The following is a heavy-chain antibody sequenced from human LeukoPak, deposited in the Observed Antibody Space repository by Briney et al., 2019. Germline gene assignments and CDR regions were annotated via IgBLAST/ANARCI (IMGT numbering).Heavy chain of an antibody. J-gene: IGHJ3*02. D-gene: IGHD3-10*01. CDR3: AGTTKKALLLWFGELTAFDI. V-gene: IGHV1-3*01. CDR2: INAGNGNT. Sequence: GASVKVSCKASGYTFTSYAMHWVRQAPGQRLEWMGWINAGNGNTKYSQKFQGRVTITRDTSASTAYMELSSLRSEDTAVYYCAGTTKKALLLWFGELTAFDIWGQGTMVTVSS. CDR1: GYTFTSYA.